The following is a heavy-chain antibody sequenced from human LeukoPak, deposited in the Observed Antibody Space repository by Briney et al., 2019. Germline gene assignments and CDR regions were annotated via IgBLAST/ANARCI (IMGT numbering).Heavy chain of an antibody. CDR3: ARVYGRVGYPFDY. V-gene: IGHV1-2*02. D-gene: IGHD2-21*01. Sequence: ASVKVSCKASGGTFSSYAISWVRQAPGQGLEWMGWINPNSGGTNYAQKFQGRVTMTRDTSISTAYMELSRLRSDDTAVYYCARVYGRVGYPFDYWGQGTLVTVSS. J-gene: IGHJ4*02. CDR1: GGTFSSYA. CDR2: INPNSGGT.